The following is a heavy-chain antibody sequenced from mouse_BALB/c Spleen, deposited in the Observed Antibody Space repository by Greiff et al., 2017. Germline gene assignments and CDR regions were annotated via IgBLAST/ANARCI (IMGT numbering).Heavy chain of an antibody. CDR2: ISSGSSTI. D-gene: IGHD3-3*01. V-gene: IGHV5-17*02. Sequence: EVQRVESGGGLVQPGGSRKLSCAASGFTFSSFGMHWVRQAPEKGLEWVAYISSGSSTIYYADTVKGRFTISRDNPKNTLFLQMTSLRSEDTAMYYCARFGRLGYAMDYWGQGTSVNVSS. J-gene: IGHJ4*01. CDR3: ARFGRLGYAMDY. CDR1: GFTFSSFG.